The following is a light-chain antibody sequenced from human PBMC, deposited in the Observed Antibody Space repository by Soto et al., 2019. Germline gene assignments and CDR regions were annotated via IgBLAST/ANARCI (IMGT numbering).Light chain of an antibody. CDR1: SSDVGGYNY. Sequence: VLTQPASVSGSPGQSITISCTGTSSDVGGYNYVSWYQQHPGKAPKLMIYEVSNRPSGVSNRFSGSKSGNTASLTISGLQAEDEADYYCSSYTSSSTPHVVFGGGTKLTVL. J-gene: IGLJ2*01. CDR3: SSYTSSSTPHVV. CDR2: EVS. V-gene: IGLV2-14*01.